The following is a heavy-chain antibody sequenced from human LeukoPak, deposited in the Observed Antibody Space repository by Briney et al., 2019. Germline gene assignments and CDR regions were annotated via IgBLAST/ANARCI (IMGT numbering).Heavy chain of an antibody. J-gene: IGHJ2*01. V-gene: IGHV3-13*01. CDR2: IGTAGDT. Sequence: GGSLRLSCAASGFTFSSYDMHWVRQATGKGLEWVSAIGTAGDTYYPGSVKGRFTISRENAKNSLYLQMNSLRAGDTAVYYCARRARGSARDNWYFDLWGRGTLVTVSS. CDR3: ARRARGSARDNWYFDL. CDR1: GFTFSSYD.